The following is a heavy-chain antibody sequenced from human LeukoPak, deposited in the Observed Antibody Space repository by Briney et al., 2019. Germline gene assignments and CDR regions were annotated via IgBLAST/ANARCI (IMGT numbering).Heavy chain of an antibody. CDR3: AELGITMIGGV. CDR1: GFTFSSYG. D-gene: IGHD3-10*02. J-gene: IGHJ6*04. CDR2: ISYDGSNK. V-gene: IGHV3-30*18. Sequence: GSLRLSCVASGFTFSSYGMHWVRQAPGKGLEWVAVISYDGSNKYYADSVKGRFTISRDNSKNTLYLQMNSLRAEDTAVYYCAELGITMIGGVWGKGTTVTISS.